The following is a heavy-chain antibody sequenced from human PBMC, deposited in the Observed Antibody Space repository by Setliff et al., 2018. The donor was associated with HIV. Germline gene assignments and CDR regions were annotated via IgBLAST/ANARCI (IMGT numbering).Heavy chain of an antibody. CDR2: INHSGST. CDR3: AKLTPFDY. D-gene: IGHD7-27*01. CDR1: SGPFSDYY. J-gene: IGHJ4*02. V-gene: IGHV4-34*01. Sequence: SETLSLTCAVYSGPFSDYYWNWIRQPPGKGLEWIGEINHSGSTNYNPSLKSRVTISLDTSKNQFSLKLSSVTAADTAVYYCAKLTPFDYWGQGTLVTVSS.